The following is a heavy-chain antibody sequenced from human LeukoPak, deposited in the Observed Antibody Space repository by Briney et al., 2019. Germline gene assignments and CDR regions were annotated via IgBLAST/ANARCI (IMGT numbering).Heavy chain of an antibody. CDR2: ISYAGSNK. CDR3: AKVFIGHYDNSGYFDY. CDR1: GFTFSSYG. V-gene: IGHV3-30*18. Sequence: GGSLRLSCAASGFTFSSYGMHWVRQAPGKGLEWVAVISYAGSNKYYADSVRGRFTISRDNSKNTLYLQMDSLRVEDTAVYYCAKVFIGHYDNSGYFDYWGQGTLVTVSS. D-gene: IGHD3-22*01. J-gene: IGHJ4*02.